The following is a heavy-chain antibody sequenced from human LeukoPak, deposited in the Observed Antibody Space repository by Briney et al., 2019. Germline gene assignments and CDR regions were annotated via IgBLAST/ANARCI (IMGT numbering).Heavy chain of an antibody. Sequence: GGSLRLSCAASGFTFSSYAMNWVRQAPGKGLEWVSSISNNGGSTYYYADSVKGRFTISRDNSKNTLFLQMNGLRAEDTAVYYCAKDLGSGWYYYDCWGQGTLVTVSS. CDR1: GFTFSSYA. J-gene: IGHJ4*02. V-gene: IGHV3-23*01. CDR2: ISNNGGST. CDR3: AKDLGSGWYYYDC. D-gene: IGHD6-19*01.